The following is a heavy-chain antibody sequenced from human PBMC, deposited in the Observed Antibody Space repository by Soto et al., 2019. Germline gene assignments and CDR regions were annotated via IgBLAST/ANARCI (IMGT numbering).Heavy chain of an antibody. J-gene: IGHJ4*02. V-gene: IGHV3-23*01. D-gene: IGHD2-15*01. Sequence: GYLKLSCSSSGFTFSSYAMSWVRHAPWKGLEWVSAISGSGGSTYYADSVKGRFTISRDNSKNTLYLQMNSLRAEDTAVYYCSKYGEGHLLLYYCGQGT. CDR1: GFTFSSYA. CDR3: SKYGEGHLLLYY. CDR2: ISGSGGST.